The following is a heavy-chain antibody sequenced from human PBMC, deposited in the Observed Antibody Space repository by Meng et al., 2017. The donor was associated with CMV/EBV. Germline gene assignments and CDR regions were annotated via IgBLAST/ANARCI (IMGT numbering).Heavy chain of an antibody. CDR2: MNPNSGNT. CDR1: GYTFTSYD. Sequence: ASAKASCKASGYTFTSYDISWVRQATGQGLEWMVWMNPNSGNTGYAQKPQGRVIMTRNTPISTTYMELSSLRSEGTAVYYCARRSSIAARLSRPNYYYGMDVWGQGTTVTVSS. V-gene: IGHV1-8*01. CDR3: ARRSSIAARLSRPNYYYGMDV. D-gene: IGHD6-6*01. J-gene: IGHJ6*02.